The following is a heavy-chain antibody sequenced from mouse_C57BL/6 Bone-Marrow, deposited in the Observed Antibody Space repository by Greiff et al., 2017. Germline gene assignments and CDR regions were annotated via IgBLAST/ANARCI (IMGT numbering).Heavy chain of an antibody. CDR2: IDPENGDT. V-gene: IGHV14-4*01. CDR3: TSSTYDGTPLDY. CDR1: GFNINDDY. J-gene: IGHJ4*01. Sequence: EVQLQQSGAELVRPGASVKLSCTASGFNINDDYMHWVKQRPEQGLEWIGRIDPENGDTVSASQFPGKATITADTSSNTAYLQLSSLTSEDTDVYYCTSSTYDGTPLDYWGQGTSVTVSS. D-gene: IGHD2-10*01.